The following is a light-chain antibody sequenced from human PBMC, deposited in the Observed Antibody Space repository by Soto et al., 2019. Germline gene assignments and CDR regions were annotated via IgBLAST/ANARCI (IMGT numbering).Light chain of an antibody. J-gene: IGKJ5*01. CDR3: QQLNSYPA. CDR2: DAS. Sequence: DIQMTHSPSSLSASVLYIFTITCHSSQNINNYLNWYQQKPGRAPKLLIYDASNLEAGVPSRFSGSGSGTDFTLTISSLQPEDFATYYCQQLNSYPAFGQGTRLEIK. CDR1: QNINNY. V-gene: IGKV1-33*01.